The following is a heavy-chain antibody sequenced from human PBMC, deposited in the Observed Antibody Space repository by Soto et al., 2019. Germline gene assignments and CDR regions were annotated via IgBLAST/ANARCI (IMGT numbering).Heavy chain of an antibody. CDR3: AREYTETVDGPTPFYFDY. J-gene: IGHJ4*02. CDR1: GDSINRYY. Sequence: PSETLSLTCRVSGDSINRYYWSWIRQSAGKGLEWIGRTYITGDTNFNPSLKSRVTMSLDMSRHQLSLHLSSVTAADTAVYYCAREYTETVDGPTPFYFDYWGQGTPVTVYS. CDR2: TYITGDT. D-gene: IGHD6-19*01. V-gene: IGHV4-4*07.